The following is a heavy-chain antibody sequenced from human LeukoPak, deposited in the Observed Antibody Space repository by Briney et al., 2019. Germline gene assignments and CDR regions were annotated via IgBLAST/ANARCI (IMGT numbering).Heavy chain of an antibody. V-gene: IGHV3-23*01. D-gene: IGHD1-26*01. J-gene: IGHJ4*02. CDR1: GFTVSSNY. Sequence: PGGSLRLSCAASGFTVSSNYMSWVRQAPGKGLEWVSAISGSDGSTYYADSVKGRFTISRDNSKNTLYLQVNSLRAEDTAVYYCAKEEFSGSLLTLDYWGQGTLVTVSS. CDR3: AKEEFSGSLLTLDY. CDR2: ISGSDGST.